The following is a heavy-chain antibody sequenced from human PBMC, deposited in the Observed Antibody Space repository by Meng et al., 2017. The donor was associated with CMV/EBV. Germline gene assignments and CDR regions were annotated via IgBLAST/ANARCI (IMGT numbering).Heavy chain of an antibody. D-gene: IGHD6-6*01. CDR1: GGTFSSYR. CDR2: IIPILGIA. J-gene: IGHJ4*02. V-gene: IGHV1-69*02. CDR3: ARTGSSSASAGIDY. Sequence: SVKVSCKASGGTFSSYRISWVRQAPGQGLEWMGRIIPILGIANYAQKFQGRVTITADKSTSTAYMELSSLRSEDTAVYYCARTGSSSASAGIDYWGQGTLVTVSS.